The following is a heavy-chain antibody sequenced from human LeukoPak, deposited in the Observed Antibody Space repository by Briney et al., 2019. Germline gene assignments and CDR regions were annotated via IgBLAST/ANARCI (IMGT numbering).Heavy chain of an antibody. D-gene: IGHD2-15*01. CDR2: IIPIFGTA. Sequence: GASVKVSCKASGGTFSSYAISWVRRAPGQGLEWMGGIIPIFGTANYAPKFQGRVTITADESTSTAYMELSSLRSEDTAVYYCARVYCGGGSCYRNTFDPWGQGTLVTVSS. CDR3: ARVYCGGGSCYRNTFDP. CDR1: GGTFSSYA. V-gene: IGHV1-69*13. J-gene: IGHJ5*02.